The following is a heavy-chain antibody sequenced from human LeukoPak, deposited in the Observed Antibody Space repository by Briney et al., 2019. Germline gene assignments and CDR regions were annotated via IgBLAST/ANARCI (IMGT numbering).Heavy chain of an antibody. V-gene: IGHV4-34*01. D-gene: IGHD6-13*01. CDR3: AHPAAAGADY. J-gene: IGHJ4*02. CDR1: GGSFSGYY. Sequence: SETLSLTCAVYGGSFSGYYWSWIRQPPGKGLEWIGSISYSENTYYNPSLKSRVTISVDTSKNQFSLKLSSVTAADTAVYYCAHPAAAGADYWGQGTLVTVSS. CDR2: ISYSENT.